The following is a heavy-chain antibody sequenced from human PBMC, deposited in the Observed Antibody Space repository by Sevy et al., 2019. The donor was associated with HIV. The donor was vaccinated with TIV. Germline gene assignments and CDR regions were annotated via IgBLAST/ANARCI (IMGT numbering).Heavy chain of an antibody. V-gene: IGHV4-38-2*01. Sequence: SETLSLTCAVSGYSISSGYYWGWSRQPPGKGLGGIGSIYHSGSTYYNPSLKSRVTISVDTSKNHFSLKLSSVTAADTAVYYWARLGDFWSGEPGDGFDPWGQGTLVTVSS. CDR1: GYSISSGYY. D-gene: IGHD3-3*01. CDR3: ARLGDFWSGEPGDGFDP. J-gene: IGHJ5*02. CDR2: IYHSGST.